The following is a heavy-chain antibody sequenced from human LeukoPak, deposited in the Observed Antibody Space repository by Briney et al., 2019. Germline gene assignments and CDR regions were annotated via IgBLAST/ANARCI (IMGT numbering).Heavy chain of an antibody. CDR3: ARDMRGHGLNYFYP. CDR1: GHHVSFHH. CDR2: FYTGGFSGGGP. Sequence: GGSLTLPCAVSGHHVSFHHVKGVRQARGRGLEWVSVFYTGGFSGGGPHYADSVKGRFTTSSESSKNTLYLKMNSLRFDDTAVYYSARDMRGHGLNYFYPWGLGILFTASS. V-gene: IGHV3-66*01. D-gene: IGHD3-3*01. J-gene: IGHJ5*02.